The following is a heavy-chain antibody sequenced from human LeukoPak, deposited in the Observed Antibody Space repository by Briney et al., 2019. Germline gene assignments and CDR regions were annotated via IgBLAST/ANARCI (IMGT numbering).Heavy chain of an antibody. D-gene: IGHD6-19*01. CDR3: ARDGYSSGLVTRY. Sequence: TGGSLRLSCAASGFTFSSYSMNWVRQAPGKGLEWVSVIYSGGSTYYADSVKGRFTISRDNSKNTLYLQMSSLRAEDTAVYYCARDGYSSGLVTRYWGQGTLVTVSS. CDR1: GFTFSSYS. J-gene: IGHJ4*02. V-gene: IGHV3-66*02. CDR2: IYSGGST.